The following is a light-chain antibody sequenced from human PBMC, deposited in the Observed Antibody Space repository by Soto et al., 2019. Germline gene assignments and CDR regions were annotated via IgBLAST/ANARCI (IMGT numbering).Light chain of an antibody. CDR3: QQYNNWPPVT. J-gene: IGKJ4*01. Sequence: EVVMPQSPATLSVSPGDRATLSCRASQSVSSNLARYQQKPGQAPRLLIYGASTRATGIPARFSGSGSGTEFTLTISSLQSEDFAIYYCQQYNNWPPVTFGGGTKVEIK. CDR1: QSVSSN. CDR2: GAS. V-gene: IGKV3-15*01.